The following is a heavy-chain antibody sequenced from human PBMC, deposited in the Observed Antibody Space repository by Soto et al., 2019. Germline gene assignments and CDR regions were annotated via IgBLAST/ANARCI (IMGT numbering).Heavy chain of an antibody. J-gene: IGHJ4*02. CDR3: AKAKNDYNWDNRPPFDY. V-gene: IGHV3-23*01. CDR2: ISANDVGT. Sequence: LRLSCEASGFTLRNYAMTWVRQAPGKGLEWVSLISANDVGTYYAESVKTRFTISTDQSRNTVYLQMDSLRADDTAIYYCAKAKNDYNWDNRPPFDYWGQGTLVTSPQ. D-gene: IGHD1-20*01. CDR1: GFTLRNYA.